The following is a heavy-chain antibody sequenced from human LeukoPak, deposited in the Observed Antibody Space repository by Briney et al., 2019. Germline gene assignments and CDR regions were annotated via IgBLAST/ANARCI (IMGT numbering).Heavy chain of an antibody. CDR3: ARDLGSGWAYYFDY. V-gene: IGHV4-59*01. Sequence: PSETLSLTCTVSGGSISSYYWSWIRQPPGKGLDWIGYIYYSGSTNYNPSLKSRVTISVDTSKNQFSLKLSSVTAADTAVYYCARDLGSGWAYYFDYWGQGTLVTVSS. CDR2: IYYSGST. D-gene: IGHD6-19*01. CDR1: GGSISSYY. J-gene: IGHJ4*02.